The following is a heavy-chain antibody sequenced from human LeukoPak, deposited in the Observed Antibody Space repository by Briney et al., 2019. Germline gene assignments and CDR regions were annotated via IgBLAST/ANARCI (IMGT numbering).Heavy chain of an antibody. CDR1: GGSFSGYY. D-gene: IGHD2-8*01. CDR2: SNHRGRT. Sequence: SETLSLTCAVSGGSFSGYYWNWIRQPPGKGLEWIGESNHRGRTNYNPSLKSRVTISVDTSKNQFSLKLSSVTAADTAVYYCANMLPNNWFDPWGQGTLVTVSS. V-gene: IGHV4-34*09. J-gene: IGHJ5*02. CDR3: ANMLPNNWFDP.